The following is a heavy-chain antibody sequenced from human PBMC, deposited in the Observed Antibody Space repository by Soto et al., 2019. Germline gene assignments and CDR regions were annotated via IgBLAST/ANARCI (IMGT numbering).Heavy chain of an antibody. CDR2: TYYRSKWYN. V-gene: IGHV6-1*01. J-gene: IGHJ6*02. Sequence: PSQTLSLTCAISGDSVSSNSAAWNWIRQSPSRGLEWLGRTYYRSKWYNDYAVSVKSRITINPDTSKNQFSLQLSSVTAADTAVYYRARGRSSSWYRGVIYYYVLDVWGQGTTVTVSS. D-gene: IGHD6-13*01. CDR3: ARGRSSSWYRGVIYYYVLDV. CDR1: GDSVSSNSAA.